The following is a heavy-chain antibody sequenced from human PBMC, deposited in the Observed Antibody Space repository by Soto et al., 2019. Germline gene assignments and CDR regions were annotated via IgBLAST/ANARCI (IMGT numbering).Heavy chain of an antibody. CDR3: ARDIGGFRDY. V-gene: IGHV1-18*01. Sequence: QVQLVQSGAEVKKHGASVKVSCKDSGYTFTSYGISWVRQAPGQGLEWMGWINPYNGNTKYAQKLQGRVTMTTDTSTSTAYMELRSLRSDDTDVYHCARDIGGFRDYWGQGTLVTVSS. CDR2: INPYNGNT. D-gene: IGHD5-12*01. CDR1: GYTFTSYG. J-gene: IGHJ4*02.